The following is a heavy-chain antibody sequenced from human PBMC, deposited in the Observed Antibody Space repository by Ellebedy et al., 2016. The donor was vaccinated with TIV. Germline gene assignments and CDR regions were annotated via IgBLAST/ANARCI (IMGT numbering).Heavy chain of an antibody. J-gene: IGHJ2*01. D-gene: IGHD3-10*01. Sequence: PGGSLRLSCAASGFSLTGSDLHWVRRPRGKGLEWVSASGAACYTYYPDSVRGRFTISRESAKNSFYLQMNSLTAGDTAVYYGARGGPGGDNWFFGLWGRGTQVTVSS. V-gene: IGHV3-13*01. CDR2: SGAACYT. CDR1: GFSLTGSD. CDR3: ARGGPGGDNWFFGL.